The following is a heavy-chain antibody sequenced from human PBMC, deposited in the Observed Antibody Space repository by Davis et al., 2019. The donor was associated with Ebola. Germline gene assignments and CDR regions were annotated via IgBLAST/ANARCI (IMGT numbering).Heavy chain of an antibody. CDR3: ARGVDEYSSSLFYMDV. CDR1: GFTFSNYW. CDR2: IKQDGSEK. V-gene: IGHV3-7*03. Sequence: PGGSLRLSCAASGFTFSNYWMSWVRQAPGKGLEWVANIKQDGSEKYYVDSVKGRFTISRDNAKNSMFLQMNSLRAEDTAVYYCARGVDEYSSSLFYMDVWGKGTTVTVSS. D-gene: IGHD6-6*01. J-gene: IGHJ6*03.